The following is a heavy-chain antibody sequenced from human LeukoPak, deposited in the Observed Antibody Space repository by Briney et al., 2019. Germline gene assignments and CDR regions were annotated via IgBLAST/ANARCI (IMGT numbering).Heavy chain of an antibody. CDR1: GFTFSSFW. Sequence: GGSLRLSCVASGFTFSSFWMHWVRQAPGKGLVWVSRINGDGSSTSYADSVKGRFTVSRDNAKNTLYLQMNSLRAEDTAVYYCAKDGARDGYNYPDYWGQGTLVTVSS. CDR3: AKDGARDGYNYPDY. J-gene: IGHJ4*02. V-gene: IGHV3-74*01. D-gene: IGHD5-24*01. CDR2: INGDGSST.